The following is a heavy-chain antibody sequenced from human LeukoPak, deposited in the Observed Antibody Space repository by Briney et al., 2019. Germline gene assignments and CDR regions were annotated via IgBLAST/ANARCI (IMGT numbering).Heavy chain of an antibody. Sequence: SETLSLTCTVSGYSISSGSYWGWIRQPPGKGLEWVGSIYHSGSTYHNPSLKSRVTISVDTSKNQFSLKLRSVTAADTAVYYCARRGGYSYGRYDYWGQGTLVTVSS. J-gene: IGHJ4*02. D-gene: IGHD5-18*01. CDR2: IYHSGST. CDR3: ARRGGYSYGRYDY. V-gene: IGHV4-38-2*02. CDR1: GYSISSGSY.